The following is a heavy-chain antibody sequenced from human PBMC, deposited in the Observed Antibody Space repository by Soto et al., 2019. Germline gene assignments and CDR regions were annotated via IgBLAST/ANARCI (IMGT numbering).Heavy chain of an antibody. CDR3: AREPFGELLSHFDY. CDR1: GGSFSGYY. V-gene: IGHV4-34*01. CDR2: INHSGST. J-gene: IGHJ4*02. Sequence: SETLSLTCAVYGGSFSGYYWSWIRQPPGKGLEWIGEINHSGSTNYNPSLKSRVTISVDTSKNQFSLKLSSVTAADTAVYYCAREPFGELLSHFDYWGQGTLVTVSS. D-gene: IGHD3-10*01.